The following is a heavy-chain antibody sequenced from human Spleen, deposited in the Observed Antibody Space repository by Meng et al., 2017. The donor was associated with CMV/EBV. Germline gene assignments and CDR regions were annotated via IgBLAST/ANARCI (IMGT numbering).Heavy chain of an antibody. V-gene: IGHV1-2*02. CDR2: VDPDSGAT. J-gene: IGHJ4*02. D-gene: IGHD3-22*01. Sequence: ASVKVSCKASGYTFTGYYMHWVRQAPGQGLEWVGWVDPDSGATNLARNFQGRVTMTRDTSISTVYMELSRLTFDDTAVYYCARGQYYYDSSGYHYWGQGTLVTVSS. CDR3: ARGQYYYDSSGYHY. CDR1: GYTFTGYY.